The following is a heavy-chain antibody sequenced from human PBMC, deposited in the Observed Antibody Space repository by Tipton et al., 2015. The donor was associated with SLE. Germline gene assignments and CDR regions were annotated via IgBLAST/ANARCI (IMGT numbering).Heavy chain of an antibody. Sequence: SLRLSCAASGFTFSRYWVSWVRQAPGKGLEGVANIKQDGSEKYSVDSVRGRFTISRDNAKNSLYLQMNSLRAEDTAVYYCAKDLSGSFDAFDIWGQGTMVTVSS. CDR3: AKDLSGSFDAFDI. CDR2: IKQDGSEK. J-gene: IGHJ3*02. V-gene: IGHV3-7*01. CDR1: GFTFSRYW. D-gene: IGHD1-26*01.